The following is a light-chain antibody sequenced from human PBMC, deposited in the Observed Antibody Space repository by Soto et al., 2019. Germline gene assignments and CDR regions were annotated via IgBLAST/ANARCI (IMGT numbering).Light chain of an antibody. J-gene: IGLJ3*02. CDR3: GAWDDSLSAWV. CDR2: RNN. Sequence: QSVLTQPPSVSGAPGQRVTISCTGSSSNIGAGYDVHWYQQLPGTAPKLLISRNNRRPSGLPDRFSAYKSGTSASLAISGLRSEDEAVYYCGAWDDSLSAWVFGGGTKLTVL. CDR1: SSNIGAGYD. V-gene: IGLV1-40*01.